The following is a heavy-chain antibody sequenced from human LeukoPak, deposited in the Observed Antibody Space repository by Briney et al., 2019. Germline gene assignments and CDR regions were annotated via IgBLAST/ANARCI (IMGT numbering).Heavy chain of an antibody. J-gene: IGHJ4*02. CDR3: ARSSGGYDPSGGFDY. CDR1: GFTFSSYW. CDR2: INNDGSST. Sequence: GGSLRLSCAASGFTFSSYWMHWVRQAPGKGLVWVSRINNDGSSTNYADSVKGRFTISRDNAKNTLYLQMNSLRAEDTAVYYCARSSGGYDPSGGFDYWGQGTLVTVSS. D-gene: IGHD5-12*01. V-gene: IGHV3-74*01.